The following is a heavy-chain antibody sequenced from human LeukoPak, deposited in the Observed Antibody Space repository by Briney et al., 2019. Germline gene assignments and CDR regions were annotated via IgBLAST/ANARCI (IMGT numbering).Heavy chain of an antibody. CDR1: GFTFNSYV. J-gene: IGHJ5*02. CDR3: AKDGYGFDP. CDR2: ISGSGGYT. Sequence: GSLRLSCAAAGFTFNSYVMSWVRQAPGKGLEWVSTISGSGGYTYYADSVKGRFTISRDNSKNTLYLQMNSLRAGDTALYYCAKDGYGFDPWGQGTLVTVSS. D-gene: IGHD5-18*01. V-gene: IGHV3-23*01.